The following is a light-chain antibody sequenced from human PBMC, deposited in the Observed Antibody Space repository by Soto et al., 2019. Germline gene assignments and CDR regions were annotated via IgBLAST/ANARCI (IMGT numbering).Light chain of an antibody. CDR2: EGT. V-gene: IGLV2-23*01. Sequence: QSALTQPASVSGSPGQSITISCTGTSSDVGSYNLISWYQQHPGKAPKVIVYEGTKRPSGVSDRFSASKSGNTASLKISGLQAEDEADYYCCSYGGTYVRFGGGTKLTVL. J-gene: IGLJ2*01. CDR1: SSDVGSYNL. CDR3: CSYGGTYVR.